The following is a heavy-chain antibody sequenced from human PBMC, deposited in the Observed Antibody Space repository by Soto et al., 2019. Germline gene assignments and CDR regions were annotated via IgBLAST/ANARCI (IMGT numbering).Heavy chain of an antibody. CDR2: IKQDGSEK. D-gene: IGHD2-2*02. V-gene: IGHV3-7*01. Sequence: GGTLRLSFAASGFTFSSYWISWVGLAAGKGLEWVANIKQDGSEKYYVYPVKGRFTISRDNDKNSLYLQMNSLRAEDTAVYYCARETDCSSTSCYRGYYYYGMDVWGQGTTVTVSS. J-gene: IGHJ6*02. CDR1: GFTFSSYW. CDR3: ARETDCSSTSCYRGYYYYGMDV.